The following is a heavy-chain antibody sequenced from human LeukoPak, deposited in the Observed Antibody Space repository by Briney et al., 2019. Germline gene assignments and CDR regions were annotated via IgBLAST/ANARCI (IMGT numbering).Heavy chain of an antibody. J-gene: IGHJ4*02. D-gene: IGHD6-13*01. CDR1: GGSISNYY. CDR3: ARGREYSPRWYYY. CDR2: IYYSGST. Sequence: SETLSLTCTVPGGSISNYYWTWSRQPPAKGLEWIGYIYYSGSTDYNPSLKSRVTISVDTSKNQLSLKLSSVTAADTAVYYCARGREYSPRWYYYWGQGTLVTVSS. V-gene: IGHV4-59*01.